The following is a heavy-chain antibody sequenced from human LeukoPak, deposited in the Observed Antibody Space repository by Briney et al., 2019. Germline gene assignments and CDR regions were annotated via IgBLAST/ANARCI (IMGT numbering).Heavy chain of an antibody. J-gene: IGHJ3*02. V-gene: IGHV1-69*05. Sequence: SVKASCKASGGTFSSYAISWVRQAPGQGLEWMGGIIPIFGTANYAQKFQGRVTITTDESTSTAYMELSSLRSEDTAVYYCATGGNYYDSSGYYSLGAFDIWGQGTMVTVSS. CDR2: IIPIFGTA. CDR1: GGTFSSYA. CDR3: ATGGNYYDSSGYYSLGAFDI. D-gene: IGHD3-22*01.